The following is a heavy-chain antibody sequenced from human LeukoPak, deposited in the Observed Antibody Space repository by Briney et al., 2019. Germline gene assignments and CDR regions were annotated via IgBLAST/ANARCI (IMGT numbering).Heavy chain of an antibody. CDR2: INQDGSDK. J-gene: IGHJ3*02. CDR3: ARGYLVGATGYEKPHAFDI. V-gene: IGHV3-7*01. CDR1: GFTFSSYW. Sequence: PGGSLRLSRAASGFTFSSYWMSWVRQAPGKGLEWVANINQDGSDKYYVDSMKGRFNISRDNAKNLVYLQMNSLRAEDTAVYYCARGYLVGATGYEKPHAFDIWGQGTMVTVSS. D-gene: IGHD1-26*01.